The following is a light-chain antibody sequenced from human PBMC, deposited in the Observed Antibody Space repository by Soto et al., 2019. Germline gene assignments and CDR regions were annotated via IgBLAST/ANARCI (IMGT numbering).Light chain of an antibody. CDR1: QSVNSY. CDR3: QQRRDWPLT. Sequence: EIVLTQSPATLSLSPGERATLSCRASQSVNSYLAWYQQKPGQAPRLLIYDASNRATGIPARFSGSGSGTEFTLTISSLEPEDFAVYYCQQRRDWPLTFGGGTKVEIE. J-gene: IGKJ4*01. V-gene: IGKV3-11*01. CDR2: DAS.